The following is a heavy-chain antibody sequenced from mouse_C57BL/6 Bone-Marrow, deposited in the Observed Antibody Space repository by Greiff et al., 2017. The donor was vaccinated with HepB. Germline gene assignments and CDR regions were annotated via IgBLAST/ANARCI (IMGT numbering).Heavy chain of an antibody. CDR1: GFTFSDYA. CDR2: ISSGSSTI. CDR3: ARPRIRAWLAY. V-gene: IGHV5-17*01. Sequence: EVQLVESGGGLVKPGGSLKLSCAASGFTFSDYAMHWVRQAPEKGLEWVAYISSGSSTIYYADTVKGRCTISRDNAKNTRFLQMTSRTSEDTAMYYCARPRIRAWLAYWGQGTLVTVSA. J-gene: IGHJ3*01. D-gene: IGHD2-4*01.